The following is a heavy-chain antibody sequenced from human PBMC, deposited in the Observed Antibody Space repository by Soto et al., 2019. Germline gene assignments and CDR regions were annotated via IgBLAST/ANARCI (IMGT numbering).Heavy chain of an antibody. CDR1: GYTFTGYY. V-gene: IGHV1-2*04. CDR3: ARVNGDYVSRWYFDL. D-gene: IGHD4-17*01. CDR2: INPNSGGT. J-gene: IGHJ2*01. Sequence: ASVKVSCKASGYTFTGYYMHWVRQAPGQGLEWMGWINPNSGGTNYAQKFQGWVTMTRDTSISTAYMELSRLRSDDTAVYYCARVNGDYVSRWYFDLWGRGTLVTAPQ.